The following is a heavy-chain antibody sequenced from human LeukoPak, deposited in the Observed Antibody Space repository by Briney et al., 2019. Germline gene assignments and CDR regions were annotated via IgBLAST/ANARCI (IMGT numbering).Heavy chain of an antibody. V-gene: IGHV4-4*07. CDR1: GGSISTYY. J-gene: IGHJ5*02. CDR2: IHTSGIT. Sequence: SETLSLTCTVSGGSISTYYWSWVRQPAGRDLEWIGRIHTSGITNYNPSLRSRVTMALDTPKNQFSLNLTSVTAADTAIYYCARGQTGGNWFDPWGQGTLVTVSS. CDR3: ARGQTGGNWFDP.